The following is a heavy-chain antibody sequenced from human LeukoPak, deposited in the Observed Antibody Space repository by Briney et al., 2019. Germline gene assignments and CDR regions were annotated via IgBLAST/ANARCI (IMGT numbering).Heavy chain of an antibody. J-gene: IGHJ4*02. CDR3: ATALSGSSWDFDY. V-gene: IGHV1-24*01. Sequence: ASVKVSCKVSGYTLTELSMHWVRQAPGKGLGWMGGFDPEDGETIYAQKLQGRVTMTTDTSTSTAYMELRSLRSDDTAVYYCATALSGSSWDFDYWGQGTLVTVSS. CDR1: GYTLTELS. CDR2: FDPEDGET. D-gene: IGHD6-13*01.